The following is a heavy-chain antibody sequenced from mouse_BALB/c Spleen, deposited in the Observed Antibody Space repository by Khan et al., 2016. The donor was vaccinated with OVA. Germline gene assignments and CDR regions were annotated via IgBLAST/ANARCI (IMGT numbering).Heavy chain of an antibody. J-gene: IGHJ3*01. D-gene: IGHD2-14*01. CDR3: ARGGYGGFAY. CDR1: SYTFTSYD. CDR2: IFPGDGST. V-gene: IGHV1-85*01. Sequence: QVQLQQSGAELVKPGASVKLSCKASSYTFTSYDMNWVRQRPEQGLEWIGWIFPGDGSTKSNEKLKGKATLTTDKSSSTAYMQISRLTSGDSAVYFCARGGYGGFAYWGQGTLVTVSA.